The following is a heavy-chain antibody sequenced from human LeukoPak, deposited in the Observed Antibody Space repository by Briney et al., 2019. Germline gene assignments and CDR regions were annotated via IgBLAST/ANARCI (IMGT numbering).Heavy chain of an antibody. CDR1: GGSFSGYY. J-gene: IGHJ4*02. Sequence: SETLPLTCAVYGGSFSGYYWSWIRQPPGKGLEWIGEINHSGSTNYNPSLKSRVTISVDTSKNQFSLKLSSVTAADTAVYYCARNHCSGGSCYSHYFDYWGQGTLVTVSS. V-gene: IGHV4-34*01. D-gene: IGHD2-15*01. CDR2: INHSGST. CDR3: ARNHCSGGSCYSHYFDY.